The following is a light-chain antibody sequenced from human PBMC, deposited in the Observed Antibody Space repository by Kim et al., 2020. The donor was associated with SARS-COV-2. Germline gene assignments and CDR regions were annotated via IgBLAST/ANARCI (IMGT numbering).Light chain of an antibody. CDR3: QAWDSSSAHVV. J-gene: IGLJ2*01. CDR2: QDT. Sequence: SYELTQPPSVSVSPGQTASITCSGDNLGDKYASWYQQKPGQSPVLVMYQDTKRPSGIPERFSGSNSGNTATLTIRGTQAMDEADYYCQAWDSSSAHVVFGGGTQLTVL. V-gene: IGLV3-1*01. CDR1: NLGDKY.